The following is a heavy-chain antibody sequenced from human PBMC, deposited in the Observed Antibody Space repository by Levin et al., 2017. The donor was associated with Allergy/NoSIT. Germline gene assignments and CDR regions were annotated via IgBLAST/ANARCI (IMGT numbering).Heavy chain of an antibody. Sequence: SCAASGFTVSSNYMSWVRQAPGKGLEWVSVIYTGGSRCYADNVKGRFIISRDESKNTLQLQMNSLRPEDTAVYYCAKERGDAFDVWGQGTMVTVSS. CDR1: GFTVSSNY. V-gene: IGHV3-66*02. CDR2: IYTGGSR. CDR3: AKERGDAFDV. J-gene: IGHJ3*01.